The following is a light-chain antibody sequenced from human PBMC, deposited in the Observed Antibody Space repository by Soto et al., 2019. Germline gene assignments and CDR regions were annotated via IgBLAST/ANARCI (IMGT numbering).Light chain of an antibody. CDR3: QQYDTSPRT. CDR1: QSVSSNY. V-gene: IGKV3-20*01. J-gene: IGKJ1*01. Sequence: EVMLTQSPGTLSLSPGERATLSCRASQSVSSNYLAWYQQKSGQAPRLLIYGASKRATGIPDRFSGSGSWTDFTLAIRRLEPEDFAVYYCQQYDTSPRTVGQGTKVEFK. CDR2: GAS.